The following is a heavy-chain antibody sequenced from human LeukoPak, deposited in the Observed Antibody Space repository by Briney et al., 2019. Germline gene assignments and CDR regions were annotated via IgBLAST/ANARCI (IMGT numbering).Heavy chain of an antibody. D-gene: IGHD3-22*01. J-gene: IGHJ6*03. CDR2: IYNSGNT. CDR1: GGSISSYF. Sequence: SPSETLSLTCTVSGGSISSYFWSWTRQPPGKGLEWIGYIYNSGNTNYNPSLKSRVTISVDTSKNQFSLKLSSVTAADTAVYYCARLYYYDSSDFALYYYYYYMDVWGKGATVTVSS. CDR3: ARLYYYDSSDFALYYYYYYMDV. V-gene: IGHV4-59*01.